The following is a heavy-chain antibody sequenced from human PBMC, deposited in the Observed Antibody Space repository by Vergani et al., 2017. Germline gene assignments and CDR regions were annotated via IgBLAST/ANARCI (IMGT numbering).Heavy chain of an antibody. D-gene: IGHD6-13*01. V-gene: IGHV4-59*01. CDR1: GGSISSYY. Sequence: QVQLQESGPGLVKPSETLSLTCTVSGGSISSYYWSWIRQPPGKGLEWIGYIYYSGSTNYNPSLKSRVPISVDTSKNQFSLKLSSVTAADTAVYYCARIDAAAGTPYYFDYWGQGTLVTVSS. J-gene: IGHJ4*02. CDR3: ARIDAAAGTPYYFDY. CDR2: IYYSGST.